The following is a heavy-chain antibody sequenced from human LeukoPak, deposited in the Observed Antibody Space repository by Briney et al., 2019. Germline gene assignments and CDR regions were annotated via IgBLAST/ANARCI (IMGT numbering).Heavy chain of an antibody. Sequence: ASVKVSCKASGFTFTGYYIHWVRQAPGQGLEWMGYINPHSGGTNSPQKFQGRVTMTTDTSISAAYMELSSLISDDTAMYYCVREGDELLSKNFDYWGQGTLVTVSS. CDR3: VREGDELLSKNFDY. CDR1: GFTFTGYY. D-gene: IGHD2-21*02. V-gene: IGHV1-2*02. J-gene: IGHJ4*02. CDR2: INPHSGGT.